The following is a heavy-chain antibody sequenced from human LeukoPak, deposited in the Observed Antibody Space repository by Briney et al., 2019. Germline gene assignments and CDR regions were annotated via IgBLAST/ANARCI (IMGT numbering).Heavy chain of an antibody. CDR2: INHSGST. V-gene: IGHV4-34*01. D-gene: IGHD5-18*01. CDR3: ARGHGYSYGWIGEKLLDY. CDR1: GGSFSGYY. J-gene: IGHJ4*02. Sequence: SETLSLTCAVYGGSFSGYYWSWIRQPPGKGLEWIGEINHSGSTKYNPSLKSRVTISVDTSKNQFSLKLSSVTAADTAVYYCARGHGYSYGWIGEKLLDYWGQGTLVTVSS.